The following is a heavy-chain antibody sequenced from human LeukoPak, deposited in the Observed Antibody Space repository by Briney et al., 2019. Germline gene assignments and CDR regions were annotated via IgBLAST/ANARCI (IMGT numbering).Heavy chain of an antibody. D-gene: IGHD1-26*01. J-gene: IGHJ4*02. Sequence: PGGSLRLSCTASGFTFSTNAMSWLRQAPEKGLEWVATISGSGGGTYYADSVKGRFTISRDDSKNTLYLQMNSLRAEDTAVYYCAKDLGRYRNNYFDYWGQGTLVTVSS. V-gene: IGHV3-23*01. CDR1: GFTFSTNA. CDR2: ISGSGGGT. CDR3: AKDLGRYRNNYFDY.